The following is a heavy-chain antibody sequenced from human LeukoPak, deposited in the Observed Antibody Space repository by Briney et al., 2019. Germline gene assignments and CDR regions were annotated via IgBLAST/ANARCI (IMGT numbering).Heavy chain of an antibody. CDR2: ISYDGSNK. CDR3: ARDPSDFWSGSAFDY. J-gene: IGHJ4*02. Sequence: GGSLRLSCAASGFTFNTYGMHWVRQAPGKGLEWVAFISYDGSNKFYADFVKGRFTISRDNSKNTLYLQMNSLRAEDTAVYYCARDPSDFWSGSAFDYWGQGTLVTVSS. D-gene: IGHD3-3*01. CDR1: GFTFNTYG. V-gene: IGHV3-30*03.